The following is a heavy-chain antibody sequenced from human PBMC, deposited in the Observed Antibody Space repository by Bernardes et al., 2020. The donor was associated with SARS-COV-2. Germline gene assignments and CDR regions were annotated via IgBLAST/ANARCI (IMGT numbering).Heavy chain of an antibody. CDR2: ISGSGGST. J-gene: IGHJ2*01. CDR3: AKSRARSLAVDGTDLWYFDL. CDR1: RFTFNNYA. Sequence: GGSLRLSCAASRFTFNNYAMNWVRQAPGKRLEWVSGISGSGGSTYNADSVKGRFTISRDNSKNMLYLQMNSLTAEDTAVYYCAKSRARSLAVDGTDLWYFDLWGRGTLVTVSS. V-gene: IGHV3-23*01. D-gene: IGHD6-19*01.